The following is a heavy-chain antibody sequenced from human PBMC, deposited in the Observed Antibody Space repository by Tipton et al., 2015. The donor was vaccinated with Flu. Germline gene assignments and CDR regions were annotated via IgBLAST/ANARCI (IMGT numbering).Heavy chain of an antibody. J-gene: IGHJ2*01. CDR1: GYSIRSGYY. CDR3: ARDHEWRNRYFDL. V-gene: IGHV4-38-2*02. CDR2: IYHDGTT. Sequence: TLSLTCSVSGYSIRSGYYWGWIRQPPGKGPEWIASIYHDGTTYYNPSLTSRVTDSLDTSKNQFSLRLRSVTVADTAVYYCARDHEWRNRYFDLWGRGTLVTVSS. D-gene: IGHD1-14*01.